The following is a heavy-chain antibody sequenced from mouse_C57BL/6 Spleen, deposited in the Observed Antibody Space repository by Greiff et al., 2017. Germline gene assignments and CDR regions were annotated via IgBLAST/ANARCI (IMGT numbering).Heavy chain of an antibody. D-gene: IGHD1-1*02. CDR1: GYTFTSYW. CDR2: IYPGSGST. CDR3: ASSYDGGLVDY. Sequence: QVQLQQPGAELVKPGASVKMSCKASGYTFTSYWIPWVKQRPGQGLEWIGDIYPGSGSTNYNEKFKGKATLTADTSSSTAYMQLSSLTSEDSAVYCCASSYDGGLVDYWGQGTTLTVSS. J-gene: IGHJ2*01. V-gene: IGHV1-55*01.